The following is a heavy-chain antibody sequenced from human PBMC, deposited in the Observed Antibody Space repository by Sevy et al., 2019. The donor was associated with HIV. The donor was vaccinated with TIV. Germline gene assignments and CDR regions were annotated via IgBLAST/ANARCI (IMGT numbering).Heavy chain of an antibody. CDR2: IYYSGST. CDR1: GDSISSYY. CDR3: ARDRHYTSTWFHFDS. V-gene: IGHV4-59*01. Sequence: SETLSLTCNVSGDSISSYYWSWIRQPPGKGLEWIGYIYYSGSTNYNPSLKSRVTISVDTSKNHFSLKLTSVTAADTAVYYCARDRHYTSTWFHFDSWGQGILVTVSS. J-gene: IGHJ4*02. D-gene: IGHD6-13*01.